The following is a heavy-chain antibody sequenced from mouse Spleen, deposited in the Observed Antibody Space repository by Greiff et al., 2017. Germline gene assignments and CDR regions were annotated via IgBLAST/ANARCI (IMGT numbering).Heavy chain of an antibody. CDR3: ARDGYDVLFAY. CDR2: INPSTGYT. CDR1: GYTFTSYW. J-gene: IGHJ3*01. D-gene: IGHD2-2*01. Sequence: QVQLKESGAELAKPGASVKMSCKASGYTFTSYWMHWVKQRPGQGLEWIGYINPSTGYTEYNQKFKDKATLTADKSSSTAYMQLSSLTSEDSAVYYCARDGYDVLFAYWGQGTLVTVSA. V-gene: IGHV1-7*01.